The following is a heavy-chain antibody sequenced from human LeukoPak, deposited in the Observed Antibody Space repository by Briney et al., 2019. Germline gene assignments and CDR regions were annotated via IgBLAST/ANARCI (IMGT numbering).Heavy chain of an antibody. D-gene: IGHD3-22*01. Sequence: SETLSLTCAVYGGSFSGYYWSWIRQTPGKGLEWIGEINRSGTTNYNPSLKSRVTISVDTSKNQFSLKLSSVTAADTAVYYCARDPDYYDSSGSSGYFDLWGRGTLVTVSS. V-gene: IGHV4-34*01. CDR3: ARDPDYYDSSGSSGYFDL. CDR1: GGSFSGYY. J-gene: IGHJ2*01. CDR2: INRSGTT.